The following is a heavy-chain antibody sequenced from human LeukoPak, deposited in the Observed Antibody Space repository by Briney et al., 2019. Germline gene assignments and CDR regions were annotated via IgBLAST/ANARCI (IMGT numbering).Heavy chain of an antibody. V-gene: IGHV3-7*01. D-gene: IGHD2-15*01. CDR3: ARDLIVVGSYFDY. CDR1: GFTFSNYW. J-gene: IGHJ4*02. CDR2: IKQDGSEK. Sequence: GGSLRLSCAASGFTFSNYWMSWVRQAPGKGLEGVANIKQDGSEKDYVDSVKVRFTISRDNDKSSLYLQMNSLGAEDTAVYSCARDLIVVGSYFDYWGQGTLVTVSS.